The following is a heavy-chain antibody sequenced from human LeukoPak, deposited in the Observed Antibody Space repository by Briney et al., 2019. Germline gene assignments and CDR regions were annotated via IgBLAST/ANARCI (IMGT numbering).Heavy chain of an antibody. CDR1: GYTFIRFW. CDR3: ATGGIYNSNFDY. Sequence: GESLKISCKGSGYTFIRFWIGWVRQMPGKGLEWMGIIYPGDSETRYSPSFQGQVTISVDKSISTAYLQWSSLKASDTAVYYCATGGIYNSNFDYWGQGTLVTVSS. D-gene: IGHD1-1*01. CDR2: IYPGDSET. V-gene: IGHV5-51*01. J-gene: IGHJ4*02.